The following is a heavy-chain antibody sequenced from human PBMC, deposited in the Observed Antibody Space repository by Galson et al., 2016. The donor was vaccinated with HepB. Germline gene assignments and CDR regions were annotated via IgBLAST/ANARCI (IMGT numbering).Heavy chain of an antibody. CDR1: GFHIGDYA. CDR3: AKSSSALFAPENWYFDL. D-gene: IGHD6-25*01. V-gene: IGHV3-9*01. J-gene: IGHJ2*01. Sequence: SLRLSCAASGFHIGDYAMHWVRQRPGEGLEWVSGFSSNPGSTGYADSVKGRFAISGDNAKVYLQMNSLTLEDTATYYCAKSSSALFAPENWYFDLWGRGTRVAVSS. CDR2: FSSNPGST.